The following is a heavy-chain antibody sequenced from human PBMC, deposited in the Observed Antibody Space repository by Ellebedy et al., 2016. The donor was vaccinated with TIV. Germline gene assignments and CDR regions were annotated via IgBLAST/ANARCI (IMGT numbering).Heavy chain of an antibody. J-gene: IGHJ6*03. D-gene: IGHD6-6*01. CDR1: GFTFSSYW. CDR3: ARDGYSSSYYYYYYYMDV. Sequence: GESLKISXAASGFTFSSYWMSWVRQAPGKGLEWVANIKQDGSEKYYVDSVKGRFTISRDNAKNSLYLQMNSLRAEDTAVYYCARDGYSSSYYYYYYYMDVWGKGTTVTVSS. V-gene: IGHV3-7*01. CDR2: IKQDGSEK.